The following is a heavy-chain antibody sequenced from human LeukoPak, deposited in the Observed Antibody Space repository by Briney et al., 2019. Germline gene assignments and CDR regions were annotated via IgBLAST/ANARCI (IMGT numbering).Heavy chain of an antibody. V-gene: IGHV1-18*01. CDR1: GGTFSSYA. Sequence: ASVKVSCKASGGTFSSYAISWVRQAPGQGLEWMGWISAYNGNTNYAQKLQGRVTMTTDTSTSTAYMELRSLRSDDTAVYYCARERLPMIVVVISAFDIWGQGTMVTVSS. D-gene: IGHD3-22*01. J-gene: IGHJ3*02. CDR2: ISAYNGNT. CDR3: ARERLPMIVVVISAFDI.